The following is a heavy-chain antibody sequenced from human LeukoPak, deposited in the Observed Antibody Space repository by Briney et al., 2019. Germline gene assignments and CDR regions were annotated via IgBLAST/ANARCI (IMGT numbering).Heavy chain of an antibody. CDR1: GGSIGSYY. J-gene: IGHJ6*03. CDR2: IYYSGST. Sequence: SETLSLTCTVSGGSIGSYYWSWIRQPPGKGLEWIGYIYYSGSTNYNPSLKSRVTISVDTSKNQFSLKLSSVTAADTAVYYCARGYDFWSGYRNYYMDVWGKGTTDTVSS. CDR3: ARGYDFWSGYRNYYMDV. V-gene: IGHV4-59*01. D-gene: IGHD3-3*01.